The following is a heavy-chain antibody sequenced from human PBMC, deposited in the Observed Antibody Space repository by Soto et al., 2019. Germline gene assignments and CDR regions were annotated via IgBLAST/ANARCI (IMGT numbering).Heavy chain of an antibody. D-gene: IGHD3-3*01. Sequence: QVQLVESGGGVVQPGRSLRLSCAASGFTFSSYGMHWVRQAPGKGLEWVAVIWYDGSNKYYADSMKGRFTISRDNSKNTLYLQMNSLRAEDTAVYYCAREITVFGVVTNYYYGMDVWGQGTTVTVSS. J-gene: IGHJ6*02. V-gene: IGHV3-33*01. CDR2: IWYDGSNK. CDR1: GFTFSSYG. CDR3: AREITVFGVVTNYYYGMDV.